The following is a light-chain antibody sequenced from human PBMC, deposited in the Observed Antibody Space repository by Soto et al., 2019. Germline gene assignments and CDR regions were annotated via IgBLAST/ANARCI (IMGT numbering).Light chain of an antibody. CDR2: DAS. V-gene: IGKV1-5*01. CDR3: QQYNSYSAT. CDR1: QSISSW. Sequence: DIQMTHSPSTLSASVGDRVTITCRASQSISSWLAWYQQKPGKAPKLLIYDASSLESGVPSRFSGSGSGTEFTLTISSLQPDDFATYYCQQYNSYSATFGQGTKEDNK. J-gene: IGKJ1*01.